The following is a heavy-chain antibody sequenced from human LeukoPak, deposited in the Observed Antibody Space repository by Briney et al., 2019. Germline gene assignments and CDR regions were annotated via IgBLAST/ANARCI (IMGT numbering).Heavy chain of an antibody. CDR3: AKDLRRFGYYYGSGSYPDY. Sequence: PGGSLRLSCAASGFTFSSYGTHWVRQAPGKGLEWVAVISYDGSNKYYADSVKGRFTISRDNSKNTLYLQMNSLRAEDTAVYYCAKDLRRFGYYYGSGSYPDYWGQGTLVTVSS. CDR1: GFTFSSYG. CDR2: ISYDGSNK. J-gene: IGHJ4*02. V-gene: IGHV3-30*18. D-gene: IGHD3-10*01.